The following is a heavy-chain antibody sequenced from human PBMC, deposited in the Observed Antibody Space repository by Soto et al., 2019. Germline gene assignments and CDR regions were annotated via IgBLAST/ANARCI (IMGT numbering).Heavy chain of an antibody. CDR1: GGTFNTYA. V-gene: IGHV1-69*19. Sequence: QVQLVQSGAEMKKPGSSVKVSCQSSGGTFNTYAMNWVRQAPGQGPEWVGDISPMFGAPTYAPKFQARVTMTADESTGTSYTQWSSWTSEDTALYFCAREVQVHTPAFVYWGQGTLVTVSS. D-gene: IGHD3-10*01. CDR2: ISPMFGAP. J-gene: IGHJ4*02. CDR3: AREVQVHTPAFVY.